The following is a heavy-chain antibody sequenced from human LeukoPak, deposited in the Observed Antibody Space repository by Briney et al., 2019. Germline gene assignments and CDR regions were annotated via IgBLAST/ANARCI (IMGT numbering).Heavy chain of an antibody. D-gene: IGHD1-1*01. CDR2: ISYDGSNK. V-gene: IGHV3-30*18. Sequence: GGSLRLSCAASGFTFSSCGMHWVRQAPGKGLEWVAVISYDGSNKYYADSVKGRFTISRDNSKNTLCLQMNSLRAEDTAVYYCAKEQLVGLFDYWGQGTLVTVSS. CDR3: AKEQLVGLFDY. CDR1: GFTFSSCG. J-gene: IGHJ4*02.